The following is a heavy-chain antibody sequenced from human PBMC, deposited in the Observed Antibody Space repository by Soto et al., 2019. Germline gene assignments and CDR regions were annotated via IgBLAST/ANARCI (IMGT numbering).Heavy chain of an antibody. J-gene: IGHJ3*02. CDR1: GGSISSGNYY. D-gene: IGHD3-22*01. CDR2: IFYSGST. CDR3: AKYNNSGSHAFDI. V-gene: IGHV4-31*03. Sequence: SETLSLTCTVSGGSISSGNYYWSWIRQHPGKGLEWIGYIFYSGSTYYNPSLKSRVTISVDTSKNQFSLKLSSVTAADTAVYYCAKYNNSGSHAFDIWGQGTTVTVSS.